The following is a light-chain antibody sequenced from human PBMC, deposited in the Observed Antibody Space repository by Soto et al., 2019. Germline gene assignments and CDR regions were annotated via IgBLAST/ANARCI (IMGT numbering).Light chain of an antibody. CDR3: QQYGSSPLLT. CDR1: QSVSSN. Sequence: EIVMTQSPATLSVSPGERATLSCRASQSVSSNLAWYQQKPGQAPRLLIYGASSRATGIPDRFSGSGSGTGFTLTISRLEPEDFAVYYCQQYGSSPLLTFGGGTKVDI. CDR2: GAS. V-gene: IGKV3-20*01. J-gene: IGKJ4*01.